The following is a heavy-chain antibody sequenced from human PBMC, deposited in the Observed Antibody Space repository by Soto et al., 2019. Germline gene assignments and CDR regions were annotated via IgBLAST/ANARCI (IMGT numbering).Heavy chain of an antibody. V-gene: IGHV3-23*01. CDR2: IGESGTPT. CDR3: ARYIPGVRYYGMDV. Sequence: GGSLRLSCAASGFTFSSYAMKWFRQAPGKGLEWVSLIGESGTPTYYADSVKGRFTISRDNSGSTLFLEMYSLRAEDTAVYYCARYIPGVRYYGMDVWGQGTTVTVSS. J-gene: IGHJ6*02. D-gene: IGHD2-2*01. CDR1: GFTFSSYA.